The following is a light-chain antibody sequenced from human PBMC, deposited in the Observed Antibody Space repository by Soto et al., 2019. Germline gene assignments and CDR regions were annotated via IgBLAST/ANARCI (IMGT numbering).Light chain of an antibody. V-gene: IGKV3-20*01. CDR3: QQYGSSPPRFI. J-gene: IGKJ3*01. Sequence: SPGASATVSCRASHDISSNLAWYQQRPGQAPRLLIYGASTRATGIPARFSGSGSGTDFTLTISRLEPEDFAVYYCQQYGSSPPRFIFGPGTKVDIK. CDR2: GAS. CDR1: HDISSN.